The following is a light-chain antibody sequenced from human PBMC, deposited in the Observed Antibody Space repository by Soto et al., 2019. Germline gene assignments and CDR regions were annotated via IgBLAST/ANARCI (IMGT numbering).Light chain of an antibody. CDR2: KAS. CDR1: QSINIW. Sequence: DIQMTQSPSTLSASVGDRVTIACRASQSINIWLAWYQHKPGKAPKVVIYKASTLESGVPSRFSGSASGTEFTLTINSLQPDDFATYYCQQYHDYPYTFGQGTKLEIK. CDR3: QQYHDYPYT. J-gene: IGKJ2*01. V-gene: IGKV1-5*03.